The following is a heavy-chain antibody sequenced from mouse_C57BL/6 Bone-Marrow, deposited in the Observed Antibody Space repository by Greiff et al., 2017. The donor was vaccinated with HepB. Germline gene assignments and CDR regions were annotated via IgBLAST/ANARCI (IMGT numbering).Heavy chain of an antibody. CDR3: ARKAPTGCYAMDY. J-gene: IGHJ4*01. CDR1: GYTVTSYW. Sequence: QVQLKQPGAELVKPGASVKLSCKASGYTVTSYWMHWVKQRPGRGLEWIGRIDPNSGGTKYNEKFKSKATLTVDKPSSTAYMQLSSLTSEDSAVYYCARKAPTGCYAMDYWGQGTSVTVSS. V-gene: IGHV1-72*01. D-gene: IGHD4-1*02. CDR2: IDPNSGGT.